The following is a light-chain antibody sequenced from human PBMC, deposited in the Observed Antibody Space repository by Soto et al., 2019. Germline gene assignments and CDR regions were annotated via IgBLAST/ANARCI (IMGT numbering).Light chain of an antibody. J-gene: IGLJ1*01. V-gene: IGLV2-11*01. Sequence: QSALSHPRSVCWSPGHSVTISCTGTSSDVGVYNYVSWYQQYPGKAPKIMIYDVSKRPSGVPDRFSGSKSDNTASLTISGLQAEDEADYYCCSYAGSYTFVFGIGTKVTVL. CDR2: DVS. CDR3: CSYAGSYTFV. CDR1: SSDVGVYNY.